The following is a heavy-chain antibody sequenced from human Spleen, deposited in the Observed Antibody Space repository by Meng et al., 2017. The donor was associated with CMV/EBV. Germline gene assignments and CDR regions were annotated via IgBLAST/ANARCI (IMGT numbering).Heavy chain of an antibody. J-gene: IGHJ1*01. CDR1: GFTFSSYS. Sequence: GESLKISCAASGFTFSSYSMNWVRQAPGKGLEWVSSISSGSSYIYYADSVKGRFTVSRDNAANSLYLQMNSLRDEDTAVYYCARAIPLQHWGQGALVTVSS. V-gene: IGHV3-21*01. CDR2: ISSGSSYI. D-gene: IGHD2-21*01. CDR3: ARAIPLQH.